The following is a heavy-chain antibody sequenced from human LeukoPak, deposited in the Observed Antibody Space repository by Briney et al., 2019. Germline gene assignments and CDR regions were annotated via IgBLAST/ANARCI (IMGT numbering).Heavy chain of an antibody. CDR1: GASISDYF. CDR3: ARDRRYCTGGTCYLDPYFDY. V-gene: IGHV4-59*13. D-gene: IGHD2-8*02. J-gene: IGHJ4*02. Sequence: SETLSLTCTVSGASISDYFWSWIRQSPGKGLEWIGYIYYKGDTNYNPSLTSRATISMNTSKNQFSLKLKSVTSADTAVYYCARDRRYCTGGTCYLDPYFDYWGQGTLVTVSS. CDR2: IYYKGDT.